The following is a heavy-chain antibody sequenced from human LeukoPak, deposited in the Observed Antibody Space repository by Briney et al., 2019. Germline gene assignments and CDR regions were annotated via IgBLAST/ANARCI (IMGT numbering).Heavy chain of an antibody. Sequence: PGGSLRLSCAASGFTFRSYGMSWVRQAPGKGLEWVSAITGSGGSIFYADSVKGRFTIARDNSNNTLYLQMNSLRAEDTAVYYCAKHSGSYPVPGMDVWGQGTTVTVSS. CDR1: GFTFRSYG. CDR3: AKHSGSYPVPGMDV. V-gene: IGHV3-23*01. J-gene: IGHJ6*02. CDR2: ITGSGGSI. D-gene: IGHD1-26*01.